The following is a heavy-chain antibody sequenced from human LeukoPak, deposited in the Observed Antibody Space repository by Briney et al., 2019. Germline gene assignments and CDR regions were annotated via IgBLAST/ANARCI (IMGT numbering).Heavy chain of an antibody. J-gene: IGHJ4*02. CDR3: ARNGIAVTGIDS. V-gene: IGHV5-51*01. Sequence: GESLKISCRGSGYSFTSYWIGWVRQMPGKGLEWMGSIYPGDSNTRYSPSFQGQVTISADKSITTAFLQWSSLKASDTAMYYCARNGIAVTGIDSWGQGTLVTVSS. CDR2: IYPGDSNT. CDR1: GYSFTSYW. D-gene: IGHD6-13*01.